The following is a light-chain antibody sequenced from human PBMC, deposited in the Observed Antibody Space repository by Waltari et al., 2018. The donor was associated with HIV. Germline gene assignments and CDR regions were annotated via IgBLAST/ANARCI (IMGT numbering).Light chain of an antibody. CDR3: SSYASSSTPYV. V-gene: IGLV2-14*01. J-gene: IGLJ1*01. CDR2: EVS. Sequence: QSALTQPASVSVSPGQSITISCTVTSSDVGGYNFVSGYQQHPGKAPKLMIYEVSNRPSGVSNRFSGSKSGNTASLTISGLQAEDEADYYCSSYASSSTPYVFGTGTKVTVL. CDR1: SSDVGGYNF.